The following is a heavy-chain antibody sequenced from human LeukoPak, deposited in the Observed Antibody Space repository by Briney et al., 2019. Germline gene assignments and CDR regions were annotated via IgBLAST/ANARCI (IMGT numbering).Heavy chain of an antibody. CDR3: ARALRQRFDY. V-gene: IGHV1-8*03. CDR2: MNPNSGNT. CDR1: GYTFTSYD. J-gene: IGHJ4*02. Sequence: ASVKVSCKASGYTFTSYDINWVRQATGQGLEWMGWMNPNSGNTGYAQKFQGRVTITRDTSISTAYMELSRLRSDDTAVYYCARALRQRFDYWGQGTLVTVSS. D-gene: IGHD3-3*01.